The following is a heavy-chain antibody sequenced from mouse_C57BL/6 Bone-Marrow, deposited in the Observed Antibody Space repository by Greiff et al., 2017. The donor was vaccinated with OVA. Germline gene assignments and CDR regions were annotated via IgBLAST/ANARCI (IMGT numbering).Heavy chain of an antibody. CDR2: IYPSDSET. J-gene: IGHJ2*01. CDR1: GYTFTSYW. Sequence: VQLQQPGAELVRPGSSVKLSCKASGYTFTSYWMDWVKQRPGQGLEWIGNIYPSDSETHYNQKFKDKATLTVDKSSSTAYMQLSSLTSEDSAVYYCARGRGGFDYWGQGTTLTVSS. V-gene: IGHV1-61*01. CDR3: ARGRGGFDY.